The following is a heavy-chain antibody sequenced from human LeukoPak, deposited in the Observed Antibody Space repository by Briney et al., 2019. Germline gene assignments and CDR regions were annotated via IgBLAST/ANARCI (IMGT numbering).Heavy chain of an antibody. V-gene: IGHV1-18*01. CDR2: ISAYNGNT. Sequence: ASVKVSCKASGYTFTSYGISWVRQAPGQGLEWMGWISAYNGNTNYAQKLQGRVTMTTDTSTSTAYMKLRSLRSDDTAVYYCARVRDGITIFGVEFNWFDPWGQGTLVTVSS. D-gene: IGHD3-3*01. CDR1: GYTFTSYG. J-gene: IGHJ5*02. CDR3: ARVRDGITIFGVEFNWFDP.